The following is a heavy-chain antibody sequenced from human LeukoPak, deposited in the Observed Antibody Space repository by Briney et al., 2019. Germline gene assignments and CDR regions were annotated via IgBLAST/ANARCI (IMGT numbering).Heavy chain of an antibody. V-gene: IGHV3-23*01. J-gene: IGHJ4*02. CDR2: IGGSGGTT. Sequence: AGGSLRLSCAASGFTFSSYAMHWVRQAPGKGLEWVSSIGGSGGTTYYADSVKGRFTISRDNSKNTLYLQMNSLRAEDTAVYYCAKGENYDFWSGKFDYWGQGTLVTVSS. CDR1: GFTFSSYA. D-gene: IGHD3-3*01. CDR3: AKGENYDFWSGKFDY.